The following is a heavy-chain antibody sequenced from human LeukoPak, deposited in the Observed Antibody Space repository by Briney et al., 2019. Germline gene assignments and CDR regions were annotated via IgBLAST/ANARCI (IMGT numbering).Heavy chain of an antibody. CDR1: CGAISNSNYY. J-gene: IGHJ1*01. CDR2: IYSSGNT. Sequence: KPSETPSPTFIVSCGAISNSNYYWGWVPQPPGKGPEWIGSIYSSGNTYYNPSLKSRVTMSVDTSKDQFSLNLSFVTAADTAVYYCARHASGSYNNFQHWGQGTLVTVSS. V-gene: IGHV4-39*01. D-gene: IGHD1-26*01. CDR3: ARHASGSYNNFQH.